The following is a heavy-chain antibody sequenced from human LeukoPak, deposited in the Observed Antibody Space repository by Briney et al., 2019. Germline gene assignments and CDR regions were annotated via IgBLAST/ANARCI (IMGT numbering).Heavy chain of an antibody. V-gene: IGHV2-5*04. CDR3: ARGRGSALSSLFDF. J-gene: IGHJ4*02. D-gene: IGHD3-10*01. CDR2: IYWNDDK. Sequence: SGPTLVNPTQTLTLTCTFSGVSLSTSEVGGGWIRQPPGMALEWLALIYWNDDKRYSPSLASRLTITKDTSKNQVVLTMAHMDPVDTGSYYCARGRGSALSSLFDFWGQGTLVTVSS. CDR1: GVSLSTSEVG.